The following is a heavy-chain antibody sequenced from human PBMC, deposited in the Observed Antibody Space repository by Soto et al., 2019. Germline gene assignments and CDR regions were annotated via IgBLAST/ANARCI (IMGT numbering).Heavy chain of an antibody. Sequence: EVQLVESGGGLVQPGGYLRLSCAASGFTFSSYWMSWVRQAPGKGLEWVANIKQDGSEKYYVDSVKGRFTISRDNAKNSLYLQMNSLRAEDTAVYYCARGYSSSSEDYWGQGTLVTVSS. J-gene: IGHJ4*02. CDR2: IKQDGSEK. D-gene: IGHD6-6*01. CDR1: GFTFSSYW. CDR3: ARGYSSSSEDY. V-gene: IGHV3-7*04.